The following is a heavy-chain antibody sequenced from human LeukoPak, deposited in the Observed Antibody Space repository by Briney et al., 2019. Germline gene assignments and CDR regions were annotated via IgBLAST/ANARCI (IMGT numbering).Heavy chain of an antibody. J-gene: IGHJ4*02. Sequence: ASVKVSCKASGYTFTSYDINWVRQATGQGLEWMGWMNPNSGNTGYAQKFQGRVTITRNTSISTAYMELSSLRSEDTAVYYCARAYFPEAGTPVDYWGQGTLVTVSS. D-gene: IGHD2-15*01. CDR1: GYTFTSYD. CDR2: MNPNSGNT. CDR3: ARAYFPEAGTPVDY. V-gene: IGHV1-8*03.